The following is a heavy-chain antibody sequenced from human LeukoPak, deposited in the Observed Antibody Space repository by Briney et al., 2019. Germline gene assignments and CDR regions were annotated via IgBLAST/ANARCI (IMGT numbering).Heavy chain of an antibody. J-gene: IGHJ6*03. Sequence: GGSLRLSCAATGFTFSSYAVSWVRQAPGKGLERVSGITASGDNTYYADSVKGRFNISRDNSKSTLYLQMNSLRAEDTAVYYCATGYQYYDYYYMDVWGKGTTVTISS. CDR2: ITASGDNT. D-gene: IGHD6-25*01. CDR1: GFTFSSYA. V-gene: IGHV3-23*01. CDR3: ATGYQYYDYYYMDV.